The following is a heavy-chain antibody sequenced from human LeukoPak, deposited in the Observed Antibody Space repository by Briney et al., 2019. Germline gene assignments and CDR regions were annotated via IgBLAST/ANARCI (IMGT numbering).Heavy chain of an antibody. CDR2: IKEDGSAK. V-gene: IGHV3-7*01. Sequence: GGSLRLFCAVSEFTFSVYSMSWVREAPGKGLEWVAGIKEDGSAKYYADSVKGRFTISRDNAKSSLYLQMSSLRADDTAVYYCARETWKPYDYWGQGTLVTVSS. J-gene: IGHJ4*02. CDR3: ARETWKPYDY. CDR1: EFTFSVYS. D-gene: IGHD1-1*01.